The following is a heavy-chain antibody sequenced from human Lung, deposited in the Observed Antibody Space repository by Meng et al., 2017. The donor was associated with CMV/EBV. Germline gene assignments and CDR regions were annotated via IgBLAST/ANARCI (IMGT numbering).Heavy chain of an antibody. V-gene: IGHV4-4*02. CDR1: GGSLRSGKW. Sequence: LPEAVSGRVKPSGTLSPPCAVSGGSLRSGKWWSLVRKPPGKGLEWIGEIYHSGSTNYNLSLKSRVTISVDKSKNQFSLKLSSVTAADTAVYYCARVVTALWGYYFDYWGQGTLVTVSS. D-gene: IGHD2-21*02. J-gene: IGHJ4*02. CDR2: IYHSGST. CDR3: ARVVTALWGYYFDY.